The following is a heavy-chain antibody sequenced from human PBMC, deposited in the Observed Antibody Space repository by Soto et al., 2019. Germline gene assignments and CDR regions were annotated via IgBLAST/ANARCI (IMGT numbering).Heavy chain of an antibody. D-gene: IGHD3-22*01. CDR1: GGSISSGGYY. J-gene: IGHJ6*02. Sequence: QVQLQESGPGLVKPSQTLSLTCTVSGGSISSGGYYWSWIRQHPGKGLEWIGYIYYSGSTYYNPSLKSRITIXVXTXXNQFSLKLSSVTAADTAVYYCARHNYDSSGTAVDVWGQGTTVTVSS. CDR2: IYYSGST. V-gene: IGHV4-31*03. CDR3: ARHNYDSSGTAVDV.